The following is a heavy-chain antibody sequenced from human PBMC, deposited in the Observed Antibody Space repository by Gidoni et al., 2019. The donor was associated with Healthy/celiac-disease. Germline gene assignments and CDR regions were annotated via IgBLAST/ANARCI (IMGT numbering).Heavy chain of an antibody. CDR1: GYTFTSYG. V-gene: IGHV1-18*01. CDR3: ARGDCTGGVCYRPFDY. J-gene: IGHJ4*02. D-gene: IGHD2-8*02. CDR2: ISAYNGNT. Sequence: VQLVQSGAEVKKPGAPVKVSCKASGYTFTSYGISSVRQAPGQGLEWMGWISAYNGNTNYAQKLQGRVTMTTDTSTSTAYMELRSLRSDDTAVYYCARGDCTGGVCYRPFDYWGQGTLVTVSS.